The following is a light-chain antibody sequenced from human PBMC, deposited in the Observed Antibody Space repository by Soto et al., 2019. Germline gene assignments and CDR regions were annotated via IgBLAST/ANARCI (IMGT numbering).Light chain of an antibody. CDR1: QSVSSY. V-gene: IGKV3-11*01. Sequence: EIVLTQSPATLSLSPGERATLSCRASQSVSSYLAWYQQKRGQAPRLLIYDASNRATGIPARFSGSGSGTDFILTISSLEPDDFAVYYCQQRGNWPPTFGQGTRLEIK. J-gene: IGKJ5*01. CDR2: DAS. CDR3: QQRGNWPPT.